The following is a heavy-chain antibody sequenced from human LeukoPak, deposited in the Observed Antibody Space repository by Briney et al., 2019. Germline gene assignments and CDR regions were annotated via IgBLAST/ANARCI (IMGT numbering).Heavy chain of an antibody. J-gene: IGHJ5*02. Sequence: NPGGSLRLSCAASGFTFSSYSMNWVRQAPGKGLEWVSSISSSSSYIYYADSVKGRFTISRDNAKNSLYLQMNSLRAEDTAVYYCARVGASSRRVLNDGNWFDPWGQGTLVTVSS. CDR3: ARVGASSRRVLNDGNWFDP. CDR1: GFTFSSYS. D-gene: IGHD1-26*01. CDR2: ISSSSSYI. V-gene: IGHV3-21*01.